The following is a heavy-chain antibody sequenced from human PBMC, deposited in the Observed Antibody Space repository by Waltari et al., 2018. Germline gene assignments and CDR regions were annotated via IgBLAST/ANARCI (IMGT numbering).Heavy chain of an antibody. V-gene: IGHV3-74*01. J-gene: IGHJ4*02. CDR3: AGGVTLSG. CDR2: INSNWRTT. Sequence: QLVESGGGLVQPGGSLRRSCEASGFTFSTYWMHWVRQGQGKGPGWVARINSNWRTTNSPDSLNGRFTVSRDNAKHTLYLQMTSLRVEDTAVYYCAGGVTLSGWGQGTLVTVSS. D-gene: IGHD3-16*01. CDR1: GFTFSTYW.